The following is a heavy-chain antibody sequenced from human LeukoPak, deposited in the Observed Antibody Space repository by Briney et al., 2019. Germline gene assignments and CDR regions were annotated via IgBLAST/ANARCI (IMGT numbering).Heavy chain of an antibody. CDR1: GGSFSGYY. Sequence: SETLSLTCAVYGGSFSGYYWSWIRQPPGKGLEWIGEINHSGSPNYNPSLKSRVTISVDPSKNQFSLKLSSVTAADTAVYYCARVGIAAAGIDYWGQGTLVTVSS. V-gene: IGHV4-34*01. CDR2: INHSGSP. J-gene: IGHJ4*02. CDR3: ARVGIAAAGIDY. D-gene: IGHD6-13*01.